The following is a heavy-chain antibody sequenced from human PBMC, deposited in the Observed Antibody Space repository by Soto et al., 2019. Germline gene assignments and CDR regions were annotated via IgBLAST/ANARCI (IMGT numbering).Heavy chain of an antibody. Sequence: QVQLVESGGGVVQPGRSLRLSCAASGFSFGSYNMNWVRQAPGKGLEWVALISYDGSTEYYADSVKGRLTISRDNSKNSLYLKVNSLRTEDTAVYYCARDTTWQSSPRNWFDPWGQGTLVTVSS. D-gene: IGHD1-1*01. CDR1: GFSFGSYN. V-gene: IGHV3-30-3*01. CDR3: ARDTTWQSSPRNWFDP. CDR2: ISYDGSTE. J-gene: IGHJ5*02.